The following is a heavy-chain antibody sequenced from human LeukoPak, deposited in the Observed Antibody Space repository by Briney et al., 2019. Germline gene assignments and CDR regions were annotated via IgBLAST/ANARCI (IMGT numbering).Heavy chain of an antibody. V-gene: IGHV1-2*02. J-gene: IGHJ6*02. CDR1: GYTFTGYY. CDR2: INPNSGGT. D-gene: IGHD2-2*01. CDR3: AKGVYCSSTSCYEGYYYYYGMDV. Sequence: ASVKVSCKASGYTFTGYYMHWVRQAPGQGLEWMGWINPNSGGTNYAQKFQGRVTMTRDTSISTAYMELSRLRSDDTAVYYCAKGVYCSSTSCYEGYYYYYGMDVWGQGTTVTVSS.